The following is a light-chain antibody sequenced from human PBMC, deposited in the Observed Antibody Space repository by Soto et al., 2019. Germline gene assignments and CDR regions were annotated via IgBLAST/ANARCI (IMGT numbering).Light chain of an antibody. CDR1: SSDVGGYNY. CDR3: CSYAGNSLWV. J-gene: IGLJ3*02. CDR2: DVS. Sequence: QSALTQPRSVSGSPGQSVTISCTGTSSDVGGYNYVSWYQQHTGKAPKLVIYDVSKRPSGVPDRFSGSKSGNTASLTISGIQAEDEADYYCCSYAGNSLWVFGGGTKLTFL. V-gene: IGLV2-11*01.